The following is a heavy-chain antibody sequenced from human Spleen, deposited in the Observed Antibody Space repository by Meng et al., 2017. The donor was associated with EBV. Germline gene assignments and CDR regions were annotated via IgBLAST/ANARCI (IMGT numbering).Heavy chain of an antibody. CDR1: GGSFSGYY. CDR3: ARAGEEWLEKQVVIGGWFDP. D-gene: IGHD2-21*01. Sequence: QVRRTAGCAGLLKPSGTLPLPCVVFGGSFSGYYWSWIRQPPGKGLEWIGKINHSGSTNYNPSLKSRVTISVDTSKNQFSLKLSSVTAADTAVYYCARAGEEWLEKQVVIGGWFDPWGQGTLVTVSS. CDR2: INHSGST. V-gene: IGHV4-34*01. J-gene: IGHJ5*02.